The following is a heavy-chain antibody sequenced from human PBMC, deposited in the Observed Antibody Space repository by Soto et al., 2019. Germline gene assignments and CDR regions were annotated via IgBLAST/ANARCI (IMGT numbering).Heavy chain of an antibody. Sequence: DVQLLQSGGGLVQPGGSLRVSCAASGFSVSSHSMTWVRQAPGKGLEYVSGISVGGDKEFYADSVRGRFTVSRDNSKNILYLQMDSLRVDDTAIYSCSRWDGYGDYWGQGTLVTVSS. V-gene: IGHV3-23*01. J-gene: IGHJ4*02. CDR2: ISVGGDKE. CDR3: SRWDGYGDY. D-gene: IGHD5-18*01. CDR1: GFSVSSHS.